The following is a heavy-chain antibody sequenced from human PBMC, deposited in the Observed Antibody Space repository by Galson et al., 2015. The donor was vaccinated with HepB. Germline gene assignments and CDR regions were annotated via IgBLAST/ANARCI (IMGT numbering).Heavy chain of an antibody. CDR1: GGTFSSYT. D-gene: IGHD3-9*01. CDR3: ARGTLTGYSKYYFDY. V-gene: IGHV1-69*02. Sequence: SVKVSCKASGGTFSSYTISWVRQAPGQGLEWMGRIIPILGIANYAQKFQGRVTITADKSTSTAYMELSSLRSEDTAVYYCARGTLTGYSKYYFDYWGQGTLVTVSS. J-gene: IGHJ4*02. CDR2: IIPILGIA.